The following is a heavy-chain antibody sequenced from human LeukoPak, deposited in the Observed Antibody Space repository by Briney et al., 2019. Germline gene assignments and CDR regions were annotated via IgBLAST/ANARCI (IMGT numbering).Heavy chain of an antibody. Sequence: ASVKVSCKASGYTFTSYDINWVRQATGQGLEWMGWMNPNSGNTGYAQKFQGRVTMTRNTSISTAYMELSSLRSEDTAVYYCGRVAARRRYYYYYYMGVWGKGTTVTVSS. CDR3: GRVAARRRYYYYYYMGV. V-gene: IGHV1-8*01. CDR1: GYTFTSYD. D-gene: IGHD6-6*01. J-gene: IGHJ6*03. CDR2: MNPNSGNT.